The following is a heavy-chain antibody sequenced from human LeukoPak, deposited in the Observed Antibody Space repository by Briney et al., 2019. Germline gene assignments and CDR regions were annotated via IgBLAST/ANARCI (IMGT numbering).Heavy chain of an antibody. CDR1: GFTFSDYY. CDR3: AKLMVRGANYYYGMDV. CDR2: ISSSGSTI. Sequence: GGSLRLSCAASGFTFSDYYMSWIRQAPGKGLEWVSYISSSGSTIYYADSVKGRFTISRDNAKNSLYLQMNSLRAEDTAVYYCAKLMVRGANYYYGMDVWGQGTTVTVSS. D-gene: IGHD3-10*01. J-gene: IGHJ6*02. V-gene: IGHV3-11*04.